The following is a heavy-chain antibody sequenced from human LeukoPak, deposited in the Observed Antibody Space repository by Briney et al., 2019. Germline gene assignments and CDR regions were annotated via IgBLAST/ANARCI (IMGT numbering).Heavy chain of an antibody. CDR2: IYYSGST. CDR1: GGSISSGGYY. J-gene: IGHJ4*02. V-gene: IGHV4-31*03. CDR3: ASLTGTTGTVFDY. Sequence: SETLSLTCTVSGGSISSGGYYWNWIRQHPGKGLEWIGYIYYSGSTYYNPSLKSRVTISVDTSKNQFSLKLSSVTAADTAVYYCASLTGTTGTVFDYWGQGTLVTVSS. D-gene: IGHD1-7*01.